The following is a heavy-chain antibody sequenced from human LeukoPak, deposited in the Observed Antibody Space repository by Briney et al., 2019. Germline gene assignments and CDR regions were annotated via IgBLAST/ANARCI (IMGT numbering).Heavy chain of an antibody. CDR1: GGSISSYY. V-gene: IGHV4-4*07. CDR2: IYTSGST. J-gene: IGHJ4*02. CDR3: ARSIAVAAGEKFDY. D-gene: IGHD6-19*01. Sequence: SETLSLTCTVSGGSISSYYWSWIRQPAGKGLEWIGRIYTSGSTNYNPSLKSRVTMSVDTSKNQFSLKLSSVTAADTAVYYCARSIAVAAGEKFDYWGQGTLVTVSS.